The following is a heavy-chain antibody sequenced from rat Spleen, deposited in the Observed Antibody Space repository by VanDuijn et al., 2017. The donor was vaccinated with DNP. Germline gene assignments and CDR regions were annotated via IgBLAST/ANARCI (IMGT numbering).Heavy chain of an antibody. D-gene: IGHD3-3*01. Sequence: EVQLQESGPGLMKPSQSLSLTCSVTGFSITSNYWAWIRNLPGNKMEWIGYINYSGSTGYNPSLKRRISITRDTSKNQFFLQLNSVTTEDTATYYCARYGSVALDYWGQGVMVTVSS. J-gene: IGHJ2*01. V-gene: IGHV3-1*01. CDR2: INYSGST. CDR1: GFSITSNY. CDR3: ARYGSVALDY.